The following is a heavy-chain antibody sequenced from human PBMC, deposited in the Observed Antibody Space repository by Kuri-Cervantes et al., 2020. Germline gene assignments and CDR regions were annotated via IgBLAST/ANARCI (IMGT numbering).Heavy chain of an antibody. D-gene: IGHD6-19*01. Sequence: GESLKISCAASGFTFSSYSMNWVRQAPGKGLEWVSYISSSSSTIYYADSVKGRFIISRDSSRSTVYLQLGSLRVEDTAVYYCARESTVAGTCLDFWGQGTLVTVSS. CDR3: ARESTVAGTCLDF. J-gene: IGHJ4*02. CDR1: GFTFSSYS. V-gene: IGHV3-48*01. CDR2: ISSSSSTI.